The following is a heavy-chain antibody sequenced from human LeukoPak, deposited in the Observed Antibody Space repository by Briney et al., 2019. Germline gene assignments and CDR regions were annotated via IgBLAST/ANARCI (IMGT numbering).Heavy chain of an antibody. D-gene: IGHD5-24*01. CDR1: GFTFSSYG. CDR2: ISYDGSNK. V-gene: IGHV3-30*18. J-gene: IGHJ4*02. Sequence: GGSLRLSCAASGFTFSSYGMHWVRQAPGKGLEWVAVISYDGSNKYYADSVKGRFTISRDNSKNTLYLQMNSLRAEDTAVYYCAKEVEMATISESPFDYWGQGTLVTVSS. CDR3: AKEVEMATISESPFDY.